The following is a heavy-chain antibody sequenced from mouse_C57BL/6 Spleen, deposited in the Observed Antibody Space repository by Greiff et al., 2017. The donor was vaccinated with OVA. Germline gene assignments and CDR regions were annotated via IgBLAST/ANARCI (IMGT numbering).Heavy chain of an antibody. CDR1: GYTFTSYW. J-gene: IGHJ2*01. Sequence: QVQLQQPGAELVKPGASVKLSCKASGYTFTSYWMQWVKQRPGQGLEWIGEIDPSDSYTNYNQKCKGKATLTVDTSSSTAYMQLSSLTSEASAVYYCARRGYGSSDLDYWGQGTTLTVSS. V-gene: IGHV1-50*01. CDR3: ARRGYGSSDLDY. CDR2: IDPSDSYT. D-gene: IGHD1-1*01.